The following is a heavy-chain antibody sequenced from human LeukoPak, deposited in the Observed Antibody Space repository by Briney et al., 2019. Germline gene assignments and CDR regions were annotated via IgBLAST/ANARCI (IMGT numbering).Heavy chain of an antibody. CDR1: GFTFSSYG. J-gene: IGHJ4*02. CDR3: ARETVYSGSLNPDY. CDR2: ISYDGSNK. V-gene: IGHV3-30*03. D-gene: IGHD1-26*01. Sequence: GGSLRLSCAASGFTFSSYGMHWVRQAPGKGLEWVAVISYDGSNKYYADSVKGRFTISRDNSKNTLYLQMNSLRAEDTAVYYCARETVYSGSLNPDYWGQGTLVTVSS.